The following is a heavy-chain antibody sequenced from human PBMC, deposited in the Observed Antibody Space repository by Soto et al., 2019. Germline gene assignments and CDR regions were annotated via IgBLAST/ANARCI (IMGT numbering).Heavy chain of an antibody. CDR3: AKAYRLDYTNGVGSMARGLRHPQYYGMDV. D-gene: IGHD2-8*01. CDR1: GFTFSSYA. Sequence: PGGSLRLSCAASGFTFSSYAMSWVRQAPGKGLEWVSAISGSGGSTYYADSVKGRFTISRDNSKNTLYLQMNSLRAEDTAVYYCAKAYRLDYTNGVGSMARGLRHPQYYGMDVWGQGTTVTVSS. CDR2: ISGSGGST. V-gene: IGHV3-23*01. J-gene: IGHJ6*02.